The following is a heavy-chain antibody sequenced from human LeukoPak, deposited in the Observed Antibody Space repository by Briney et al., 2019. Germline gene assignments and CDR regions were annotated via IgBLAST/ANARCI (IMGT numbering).Heavy chain of an antibody. CDR3: ARDDTVTSHFDY. CDR1: GGSISHYY. D-gene: IGHD4-11*01. Sequence: SETLSLTYAVSGGSISHYYWSWIRQSPGKGLEWIGYTYNSGNTNYSPSLKGRVTILIDTSKNQFSLKLNSETAADTAIYYCARDDTVTSHFDYWGQGTLVTVSS. V-gene: IGHV4-59*01. J-gene: IGHJ4*02. CDR2: TYNSGNT.